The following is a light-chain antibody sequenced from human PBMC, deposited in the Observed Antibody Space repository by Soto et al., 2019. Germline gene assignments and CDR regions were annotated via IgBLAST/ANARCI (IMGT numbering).Light chain of an antibody. CDR3: QQYXXSXFT. CDR1: QSVSSNY. CDR2: XAS. Sequence: SQSVSSNYVAWFHQKPGQAPRLLICXASSRARGVIEKFSXSGSGTDFTLTISRLEPEDFAVYYCQQYXXSXFTFGPGTKVDI. V-gene: IGKV3-20*01. J-gene: IGKJ3*01.